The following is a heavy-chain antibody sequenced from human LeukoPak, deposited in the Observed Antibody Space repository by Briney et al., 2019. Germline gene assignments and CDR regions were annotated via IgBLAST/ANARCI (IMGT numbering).Heavy chain of an antibody. D-gene: IGHD2-2*02. J-gene: IGHJ5*02. CDR1: GYSISSGYY. CDR3: ARDCSSTTCYTRSFDP. Sequence: SETLSLTCTVSGYSISSGYYWGWIRQPPGKGLEWIGSIYHSGSTYYNPSLKSRVTISGDTSKNQFSLNLSSVTATDTAVYYCARDCSSTTCYTRSFDPWGQGTLATVPS. V-gene: IGHV4-38-2*02. CDR2: IYHSGST.